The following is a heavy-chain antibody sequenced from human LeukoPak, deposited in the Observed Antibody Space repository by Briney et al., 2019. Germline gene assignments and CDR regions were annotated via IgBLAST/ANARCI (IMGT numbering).Heavy chain of an antibody. Sequence: SQTLSLTCAISGDSVSSKSAAWNWLRQSPSRGLQWLGGTYYRSRWYNDYAASVKSRIIINPATSTNQFSLQLNSVTPDDTAVYYCARADDYYGMDVWGQGTTVTVSS. J-gene: IGHJ6*02. CDR2: TYYRSRWYN. CDR3: ARADDYYGMDV. V-gene: IGHV6-1*01. CDR1: GDSVSSKSAA.